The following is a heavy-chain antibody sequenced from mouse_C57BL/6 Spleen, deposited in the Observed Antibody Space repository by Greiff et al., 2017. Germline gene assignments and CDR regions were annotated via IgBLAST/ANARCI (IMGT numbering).Heavy chain of an antibody. D-gene: IGHD3-2*02. V-gene: IGHV1-53*01. CDR1: GYTFTSYW. CDR3: ARELRLRRAFDY. J-gene: IGHJ2*01. CDR2: INPSNGGT. Sequence: QVQLQQPGTELVKPGASVKLSCKASGYTFTSYWMHWVKQRPGQGLEWIGNINPSNGGTNYNKKFKSKATLTVDKSSSTAYMQLSSLTSEDSAVYYCARELRLRRAFDYWGQGTTLTVSS.